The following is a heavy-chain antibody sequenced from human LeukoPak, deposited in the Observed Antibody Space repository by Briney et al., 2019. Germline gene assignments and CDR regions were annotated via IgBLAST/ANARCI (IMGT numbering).Heavy chain of an antibody. CDR3: ARHGRYYDILTGYYYWFDP. J-gene: IGHJ5*02. Sequence: SETLSLTCTVSGGSISSSSYYWGWIRQPPGKGLECIGSIYYSGSTSYNPSLKSRVTITVDASKNHFSLKLSSVTAADTAVYYCARHGRYYDILTGYYYWFDPWGQGTLVTVSS. CDR1: GGSISSSSYY. CDR2: IYYSGST. D-gene: IGHD3-9*01. V-gene: IGHV4-39*01.